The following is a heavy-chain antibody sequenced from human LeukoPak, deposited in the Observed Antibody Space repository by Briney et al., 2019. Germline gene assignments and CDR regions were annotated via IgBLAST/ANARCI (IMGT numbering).Heavy chain of an antibody. J-gene: IGHJ4*02. Sequence: PGGPLPHPRAASGLHHNCLAMSWVRQAPGEGLEWVSAISGSGGSTYYADSVKGRFTVSRDNSKNTLYLQMNSLRAEDTAVYYCAKEVKLLPFDCWGQGTLVTVSS. CDR1: GLHHNCLA. CDR3: AKEVKLLPFDC. CDR2: ISGSGGST. V-gene: IGHV3-23*01. D-gene: IGHD4-23*01.